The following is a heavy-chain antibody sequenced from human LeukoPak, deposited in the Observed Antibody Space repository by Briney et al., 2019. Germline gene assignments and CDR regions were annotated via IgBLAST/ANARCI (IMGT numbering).Heavy chain of an antibody. CDR3: AREGGLLWFRGNWFDP. D-gene: IGHD3-10*01. CDR1: GGSFSGYY. CDR2: INHSGST. Sequence: SETLSLTCAVYGGSFSGYYWSWIRQPPGKGLEWIGEINHSGSTNYNPPLKSRVTISVDTSKNQFSLKLSSVTAADTAVYYCAREGGLLWFRGNWFDPWGQGTLVTVPS. V-gene: IGHV4-34*01. J-gene: IGHJ5*02.